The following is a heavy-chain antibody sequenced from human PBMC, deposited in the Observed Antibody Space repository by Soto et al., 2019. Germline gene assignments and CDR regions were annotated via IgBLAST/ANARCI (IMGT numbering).Heavy chain of an antibody. CDR1: GGSISSYY. J-gene: IGHJ4*02. CDR3: ARGILWFGEFPPYFDY. V-gene: IGHV4-59*01. CDR2: IYYSGST. Sequence: SETLSLTCTVSGGSISSYYWSWIRQPPGKGLEWIGYIYYSGSTNYNPSLKSRVTISVDTSKNQFSLKLSSVTAADTAVYYCARGILWFGEFPPYFDYWGQATLVTVSS. D-gene: IGHD3-10*01.